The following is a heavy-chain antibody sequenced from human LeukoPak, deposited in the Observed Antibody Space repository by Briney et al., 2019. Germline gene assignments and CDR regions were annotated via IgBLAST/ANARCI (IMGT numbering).Heavy chain of an antibody. J-gene: IGHJ4*02. CDR2: ISYDGSNK. D-gene: IGHD6-13*01. Sequence: PGRSLRLSCAASGFTFSSYAMHWVRQAPGKGLEWVAVISYDGSNKYYADSVKGRFTISRDNSKNTLYLQMNSLRAEDTAVYYCARDRELYSSSWYPSYYFDYWGQGTLVTVSS. V-gene: IGHV3-30-3*01. CDR1: GFTFSSYA. CDR3: ARDRELYSSSWYPSYYFDY.